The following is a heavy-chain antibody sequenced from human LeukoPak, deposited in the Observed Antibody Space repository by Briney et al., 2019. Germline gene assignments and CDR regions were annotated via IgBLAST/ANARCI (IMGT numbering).Heavy chain of an antibody. CDR3: AKDGAQYSSGPECDP. V-gene: IGHV3-7*03. Sequence: PGGSLRLSCAASGFTFSSYWMSGVRQAPGKGLEWVANIKQDGSEKYYVDSVKGRFTISRDNSKKTVSLEMSSLTAADTGVYYCAKDGAQYSSGPECDPRGQGALVTVSP. CDR2: IKQDGSEK. CDR1: GFTFSSYW. J-gene: IGHJ5*02. D-gene: IGHD6-19*01.